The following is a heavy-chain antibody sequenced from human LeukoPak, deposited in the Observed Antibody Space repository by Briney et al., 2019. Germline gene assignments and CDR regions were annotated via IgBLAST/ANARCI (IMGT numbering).Heavy chain of an antibody. CDR3: ARAVGIVVVVVATLDC. D-gene: IGHD2-15*01. V-gene: IGHV1-46*01. Sequence: ASVKVSCKASGYTFTNNYMHWVRQAPAQGLEWMGIINPSGGSTNYAQKFQGRVTMTRDTSTSTVYMELSGLRSEDTAVYYCARAVGIVVVVVATLDCWGQGTLVTVSS. J-gene: IGHJ4*02. CDR1: GYTFTNNY. CDR2: INPSGGST.